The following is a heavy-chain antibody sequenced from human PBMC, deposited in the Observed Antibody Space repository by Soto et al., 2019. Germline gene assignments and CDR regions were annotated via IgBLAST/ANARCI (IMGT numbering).Heavy chain of an antibody. J-gene: IGHJ6*02. CDR1: GFTFSSYS. D-gene: IGHD3-16*01. Sequence: EVQLVESGGGLVKPGGSLRLSCAASGFTFSSYSMNWVRQAPGKGLEWVSSISSSSSYIYYADSVKGRFTISRDNAKNSLYLQMNSLRAEDTAVYYCARDAGGGPSNGMDVWGQGTTVTVSS. CDR2: ISSSSSYI. CDR3: ARDAGGGPSNGMDV. V-gene: IGHV3-21*01.